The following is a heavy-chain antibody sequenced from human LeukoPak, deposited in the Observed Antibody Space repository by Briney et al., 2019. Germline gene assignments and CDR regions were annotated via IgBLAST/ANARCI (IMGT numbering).Heavy chain of an antibody. D-gene: IGHD6-19*01. V-gene: IGHV3-21*01. CDR2: ISSSSSYI. CDR3: ARGPRYSSGWFDY. Sequence: GGSLRLSCAASGFTFCSYSMNWVRQAPGRGLEWVSSISSSSSYIYYADSVKGRFTISRDNAKNSLYLQMNSLRAEDTAVYYCARGPRYSSGWFDYWGQGTLVTVSS. CDR1: GFTFCSYS. J-gene: IGHJ4*02.